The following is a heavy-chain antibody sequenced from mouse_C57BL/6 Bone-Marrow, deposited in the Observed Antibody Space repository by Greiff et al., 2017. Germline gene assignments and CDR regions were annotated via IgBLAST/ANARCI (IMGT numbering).Heavy chain of an antibody. CDR2: IDPENGDT. CDR1: GFNIKDDY. Sequence: VHVKQSGAELVRPGASVKLSCTASGFNIKDDYMHWVKQRPEQGLEWIGWIDPENGDTEYASKFQGKATITADTSSNTAYLQLSSLTSEDTAVYYCTTRQLRLRAWFAYWGQGTLVTVSA. V-gene: IGHV14-4*01. CDR3: TTRQLRLRAWFAY. D-gene: IGHD3-2*02. J-gene: IGHJ3*01.